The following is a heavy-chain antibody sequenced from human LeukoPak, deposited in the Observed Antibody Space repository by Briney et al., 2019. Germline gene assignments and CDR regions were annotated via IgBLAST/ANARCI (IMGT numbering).Heavy chain of an antibody. V-gene: IGHV3-53*01. J-gene: IGHJ5*02. Sequence: GGSLRLSCAASGFTVSSNYMSWVRQAPGKGLEWVSVIYSGGSTYYADSVTGRFTISRDNSKNTLYLQMNSLRAEDTAVYYCARDLFWSSNGWFDPWGQGTLVTVSS. CDR1: GFTVSSNY. CDR3: ARDLFWSSNGWFDP. CDR2: IYSGGST. D-gene: IGHD3-3*01.